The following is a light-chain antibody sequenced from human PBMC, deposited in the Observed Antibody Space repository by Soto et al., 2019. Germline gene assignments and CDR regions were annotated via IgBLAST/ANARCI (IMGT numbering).Light chain of an antibody. CDR1: QGISTY. V-gene: IGKV1-12*01. J-gene: IGKJ1*01. CDR2: AAS. CDR3: QQSYSTPRT. Sequence: IQMTQSPSSVSASVGDRVAITGRASQGISTYLAWYQQRPGEAPELLIYAASTLQSGVPSRFSGSGSGTDFTLTISGLQSEDFATYYCQQSYSTPRTFGQGTKVDIK.